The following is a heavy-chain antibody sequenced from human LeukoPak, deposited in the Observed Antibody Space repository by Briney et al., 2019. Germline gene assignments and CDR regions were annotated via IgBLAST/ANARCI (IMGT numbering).Heavy chain of an antibody. Sequence: GGSLRLSCAASGFTFSNYGMHWVRQAPGKGLEWVAVIWYDGSNKYYGDSVKGRFTISRDSSKNTPYLQMNSLRAEDTATYYCAKDYCRGGNCPLPFFDSWGQGTLVTVSS. CDR1: GFTFSNYG. CDR2: IWYDGSNK. V-gene: IGHV3-33*06. J-gene: IGHJ4*02. D-gene: IGHD2-15*01. CDR3: AKDYCRGGNCPLPFFDS.